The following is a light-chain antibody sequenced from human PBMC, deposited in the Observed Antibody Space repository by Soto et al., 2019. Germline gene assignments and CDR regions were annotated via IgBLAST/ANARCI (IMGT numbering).Light chain of an antibody. CDR2: DAS. CDR3: HQYDSLPFT. V-gene: IGKV1-33*01. CDR1: HDISNY. J-gene: IGKJ3*01. Sequence: DIPMTQSPSSLSASVGDRVTITCQASHDISNYLNWYQQKPGKAPKLLIYDASNLETGVPSRFSGSGPGTEFTFTISSLQPDDIATYYCHQYDSLPFTFGPGTKVDIK.